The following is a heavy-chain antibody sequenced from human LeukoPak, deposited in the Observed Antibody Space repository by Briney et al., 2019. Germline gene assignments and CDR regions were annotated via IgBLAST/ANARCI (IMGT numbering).Heavy chain of an antibody. CDR2: IYWNDDK. V-gene: IGHV2-5*01. CDR1: GFSLSTRGVG. J-gene: IGHJ4*02. D-gene: IGHD1-26*01. Sequence: KYSGPTLVNPTQTLTLTCTFSGFSLSTRGVGVGWIRQPPGKALEWLSLIYWNDDKRYSPSLKSRLTITKDTSNNQVVLTMTNMDPVDTATYYCAHRRGGSYYGYWGQGTLVTVSS. CDR3: AHRRGGSYYGY.